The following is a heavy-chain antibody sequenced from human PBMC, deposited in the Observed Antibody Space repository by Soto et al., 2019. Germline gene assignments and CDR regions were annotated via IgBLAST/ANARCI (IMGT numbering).Heavy chain of an antibody. CDR3: ARDPAYDILTGYYTRGYYGMDV. V-gene: IGHV1-69*01. Sequence: SVKVSCKASGGTFSSYAISWVRQAPVQGLEWMGGIIPIFGTASYAQKFQGRVTITADESTSTAYMELSSLRSEDTAVYYCARDPAYDILTGYYTRGYYGMDVWGQGTTVTV. D-gene: IGHD3-9*01. CDR2: IIPIFGTA. CDR1: GGTFSSYA. J-gene: IGHJ6*02.